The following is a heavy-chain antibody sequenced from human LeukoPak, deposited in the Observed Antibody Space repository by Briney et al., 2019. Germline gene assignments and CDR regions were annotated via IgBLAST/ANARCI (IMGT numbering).Heavy chain of an antibody. CDR2: MWSDGSQK. CDR1: GFTFSSYW. D-gene: IGHD3-16*01. V-gene: IGHV3-33*08. J-gene: IGHJ4*02. CDR3: VRRGSKTYDFDY. Sequence: GGSLRLSCAASGFTFSSYWMSWVRQAPGKGLEWVAVMWSDGSQKYYADSVKGRFTISRDNSKETLDLQMNSLRAEDTALYYCVRRGSKTYDFDYWGQGTLVIVSP.